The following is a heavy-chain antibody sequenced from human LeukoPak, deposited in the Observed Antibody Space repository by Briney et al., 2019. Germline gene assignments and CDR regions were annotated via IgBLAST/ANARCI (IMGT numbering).Heavy chain of an antibody. V-gene: IGHV3-49*04. Sequence: GSLRLSCTASGFTFGDYAMSWVRQAPGKGLEWVGFIRSKAYGGTTEYAASVKGRFTISRDDSKSIAYLQMNSLKTEDTAVYYCTREGARGIFDYWGQGTLVTVSS. CDR3: TREGARGIFDY. CDR2: IRSKAYGGTT. J-gene: IGHJ4*02. CDR1: GFTFGDYA. D-gene: IGHD1-14*01.